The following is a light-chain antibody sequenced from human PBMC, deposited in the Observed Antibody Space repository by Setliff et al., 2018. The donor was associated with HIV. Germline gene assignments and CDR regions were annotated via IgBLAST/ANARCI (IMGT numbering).Light chain of an antibody. J-gene: IGLJ3*02. CDR1: SSDIGVYEY. V-gene: IGLV2-14*03. Sequence: QSVLTQPASVSGSLGQLITIFCIGTSSDIGVYEYVSWYQQHPGEAPKLIIYEVTNRPSGVSNRFSGSKSGNTASLTISGLQAEDEADYFCSSYRRTNTWVFGGGTKVTVL. CDR3: SSYRRTNTWV. CDR2: EVT.